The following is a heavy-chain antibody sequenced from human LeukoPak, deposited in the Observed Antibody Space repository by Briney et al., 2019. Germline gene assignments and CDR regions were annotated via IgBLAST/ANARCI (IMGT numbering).Heavy chain of an antibody. CDR2: ITGSGGNT. D-gene: IGHD6-13*01. V-gene: IGHV3-23*01. CDR1: GFSFSSYA. J-gene: IGHJ6*02. CDR3: AKAASSSWPSYYYGMDV. Sequence: GGSLRLSCAASGFSFSSYAMSWVRQAPGKGLEWVSVITGSGGNTYYADSVKGRFTISKDNSKNTVYLQMSSLRVDDTAVYYCAKAASSSWPSYYYGMDVWGQGTTVTVSS.